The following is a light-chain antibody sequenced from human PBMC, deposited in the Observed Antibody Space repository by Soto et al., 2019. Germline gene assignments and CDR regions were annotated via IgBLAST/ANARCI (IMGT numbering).Light chain of an antibody. J-gene: IGKJ5*01. CDR1: QSVSSSY. CDR2: AAS. V-gene: IGKV3-20*01. CDR3: QQYVSSPIT. Sequence: EIVVTQAPGTLSLSPWERATLSCRASQSVSSSYLAWYQQKPGQTPRLLIYAASSRAAGIPDRFSGSGSGTDFTLAINRLEPEDFAVYYCQQYVSSPITFGQGTRLEIK.